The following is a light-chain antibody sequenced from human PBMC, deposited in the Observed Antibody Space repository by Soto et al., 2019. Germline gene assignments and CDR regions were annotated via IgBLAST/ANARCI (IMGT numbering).Light chain of an antibody. J-gene: IGLJ3*02. V-gene: IGLV1-40*01. CDR3: QSYDSSLSAAV. Sequence: QSVLTQPPSVSGAPGQTVIISCTGSTSNIGAGYDVHWYQQLPGTAPKLLIYSNSNRPSGVPDRLFGSKSGTSASLAITGLQVEDEADYYCQSYDSSLSAAVFGGGTKVTVL. CDR2: SNS. CDR1: TSNIGAGYD.